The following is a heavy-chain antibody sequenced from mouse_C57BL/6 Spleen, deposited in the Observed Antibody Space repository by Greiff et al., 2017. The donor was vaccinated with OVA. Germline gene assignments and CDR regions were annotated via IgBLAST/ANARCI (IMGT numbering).Heavy chain of an antibody. V-gene: IGHV1-50*01. CDR3: ARKKLKEGYFDV. J-gene: IGHJ1*03. Sequence: QVQLQQPGAELVKPGASVKLSCKASGYTFTSYWMQWVKQRPGQGLEWIGEIDPSDSYTNYNQKFKGKATLTVDTSSSTAYMQRRSLTSEESAVCYSARKKLKEGYFDVWGTGTTVTVSS. CDR1: GYTFTSYW. CDR2: IDPSDSYT.